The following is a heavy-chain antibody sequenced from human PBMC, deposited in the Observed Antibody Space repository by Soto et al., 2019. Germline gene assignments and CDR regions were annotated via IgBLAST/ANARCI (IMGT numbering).Heavy chain of an antibody. CDR3: ARDNWKGSYYYGMDV. Sequence: EVQLVESGGDLVQPGGSLRLSCAASGFTVSSNFMSWVRQAPGKGLEWVSVIYSGGSTDYADSVKGRFTISRDKSKITLYLQMNGLRAADTAVYYCARDNWKGSYYYGMDVWGQGTRVTVSS. CDR1: GFTVSSNF. D-gene: IGHD1-20*01. CDR2: IYSGGST. J-gene: IGHJ6*02. V-gene: IGHV3-66*01.